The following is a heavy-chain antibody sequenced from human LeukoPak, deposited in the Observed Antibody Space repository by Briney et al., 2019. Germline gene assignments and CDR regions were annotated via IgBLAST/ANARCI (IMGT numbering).Heavy chain of an antibody. J-gene: IGHJ4*02. D-gene: IGHD5-18*01. CDR2: ISSSSSYI. Sequence: TGGSLRLSCAASGFTFSSYSMNWVRQAPGKGLEWVSSISSSSSYIYYADSVKGRFTISRDNAKNSLYLQMNSLRAEDTAVYYCARDRVRLWSFFDYWGQGTLVTVSS. V-gene: IGHV3-21*01. CDR3: ARDRVRLWSFFDY. CDR1: GFTFSSYS.